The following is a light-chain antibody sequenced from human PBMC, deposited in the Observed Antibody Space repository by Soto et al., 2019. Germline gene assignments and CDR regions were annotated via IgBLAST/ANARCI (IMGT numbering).Light chain of an antibody. CDR1: QSFSSSS. J-gene: IGKJ1*01. CDR2: GAS. Sequence: EIVLTQSPGTLSLSAGERVTLSCRASQSFSSSSLAWYHQKPGQAPRLLIYGASSRATGIPDRFSGSGSGTDFTLTISRLEPEDFAIYYCQQYGSSPQTFGQGTKVDIK. V-gene: IGKV3-20*01. CDR3: QQYGSSPQT.